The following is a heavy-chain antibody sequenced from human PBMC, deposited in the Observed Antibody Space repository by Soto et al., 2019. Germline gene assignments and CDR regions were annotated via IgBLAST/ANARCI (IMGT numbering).Heavy chain of an antibody. Sequence: SETLXLTCAVYGGSFSGDYWSWIRQPPGKGLEWIGEINHSGSTNYNPSLKSRVTISVDTSKNQFSLKLSSVTAADTAVYYCASGRSGPRRITMVRGVGNCFDXWGQGTLVTVSS. CDR2: INHSGST. CDR1: GGSFSGDY. D-gene: IGHD3-10*01. CDR3: ASGRSGPRRITMVRGVGNCFDX. J-gene: IGHJ5*02. V-gene: IGHV4-34*01.